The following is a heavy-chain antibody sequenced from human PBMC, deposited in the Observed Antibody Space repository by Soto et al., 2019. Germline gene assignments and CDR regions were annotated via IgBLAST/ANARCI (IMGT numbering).Heavy chain of an antibody. D-gene: IGHD4-17*01. CDR1: GGSISSYY. CDR2: IYYSGST. J-gene: IGHJ6*02. V-gene: IGHV4-59*01. CDR3: ARDIGFSYGDYGYYYYGMDV. Sequence: SETLSLTCTVSGGSISSYYWSWIRRPPGKGLEWIGYIYYSGSTNYNPSLKSRVTISVDTSKNQFSLKLSSVTAADTAVYHCARDIGFSYGDYGYYYYGMDVWGQGTTVTVSS.